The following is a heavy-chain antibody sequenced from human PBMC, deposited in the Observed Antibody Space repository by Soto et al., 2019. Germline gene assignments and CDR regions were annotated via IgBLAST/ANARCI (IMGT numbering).Heavy chain of an antibody. D-gene: IGHD3-10*01. Sequence: PSETLSLTCTVSGGSISSGGYYWSWIRQHPGKGLEWIGYIYYSGSTYYNPSLKSRVTISVDTSKNQFSLKLSSVTAADTAVYYCARMGLLWFGELLSNWFDPWGQGTLVTVSS. CDR3: ARMGLLWFGELLSNWFDP. CDR1: GGSISSGGYY. J-gene: IGHJ5*02. V-gene: IGHV4-31*03. CDR2: IYYSGST.